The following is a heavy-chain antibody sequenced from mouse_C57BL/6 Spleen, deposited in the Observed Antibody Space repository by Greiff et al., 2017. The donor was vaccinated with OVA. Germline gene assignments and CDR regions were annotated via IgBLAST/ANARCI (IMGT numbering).Heavy chain of an antibody. CDR2: ISYDGSN. CDR1: GYSITSGYY. J-gene: IGHJ2*01. V-gene: IGHV3-6*01. Sequence: EVQRVESGPGLVKPSQSLSLTCSVTGYSITSGYYWNWIRQFPGNKLEWMGYISYDGSNNYNPSLKNRISITRDTSKNQFFLKLNSVTTEDTATYYCARDDYSTYFDYWGQGTTLTVSS. CDR3: ARDDYSTYFDY. D-gene: IGHD2-5*01.